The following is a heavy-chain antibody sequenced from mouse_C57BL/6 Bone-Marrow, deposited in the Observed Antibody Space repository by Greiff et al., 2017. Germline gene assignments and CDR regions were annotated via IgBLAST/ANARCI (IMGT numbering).Heavy chain of an antibody. CDR2: INPGSGGT. J-gene: IGHJ2*01. Sequence: VQLQQSGAELVRPGTSVKVSCKASGYALTHYLIEWVKQRPGQGLEWSGVINPGSGGTNSNAECKGKATRTADKSTSTAYMQLSSLTSEDSAVYFCARPLIYYGYLDYWGQGTTLTVSA. CDR3: ARPLIYYGYLDY. D-gene: IGHD2-2*01. V-gene: IGHV1-54*01. CDR1: GYALTHYL.